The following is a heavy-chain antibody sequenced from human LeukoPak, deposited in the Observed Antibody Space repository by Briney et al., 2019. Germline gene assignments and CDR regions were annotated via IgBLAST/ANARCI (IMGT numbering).Heavy chain of an antibody. CDR1: GYTFTSYG. CDR2: INAYNGNT. J-gene: IGHJ4*02. D-gene: IGHD4-11*01. V-gene: IGHV1-18*01. Sequence: GASVKVSCKASGYTFTSYGISWVRQAPGQGLEWMGWINAYNGNTNYAQKLQGRVTMTRDTSTSTAYMDLRSLRSDDTAGYYCARDHRVRDSIYGVLDYWGQGTLVTVSS. CDR3: ARDHRVRDSIYGVLDY.